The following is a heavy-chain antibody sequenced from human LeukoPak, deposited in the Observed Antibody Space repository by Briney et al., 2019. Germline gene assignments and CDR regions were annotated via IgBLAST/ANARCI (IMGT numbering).Heavy chain of an antibody. CDR2: ISGTGGST. Sequence: GGSLRLSCAASGFTFSSYAMSWVRQAPGKGREWVSSISGTGGSTYYADSVKGRCTISRDNSKNTLYLQMNSLRAEDTAVYYCAKDRRGSSYFYYYGMDVWGQGTTVTVSS. V-gene: IGHV3-23*01. CDR3: AKDRRGSSYFYYYGMDV. J-gene: IGHJ6*02. D-gene: IGHD6-6*01. CDR1: GFTFSSYA.